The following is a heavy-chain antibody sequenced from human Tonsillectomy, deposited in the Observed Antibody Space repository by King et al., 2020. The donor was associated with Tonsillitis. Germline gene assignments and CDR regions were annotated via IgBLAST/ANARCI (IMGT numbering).Heavy chain of an antibody. V-gene: IGHV2-5*01. CDR1: GFSLSTSGVG. D-gene: IGHD2-21*02. CDR2: IYWNDDK. Sequence: TLKESGPTLVKPTQTLTLTCTFSGFSLSTSGVGVGWIRQPPGKALEWLALIYWNDDKRYSPSLKSRLTITKDTSKNQVVLTMTNMDPVDTVTYYCAHMVTAILGRYFDLWGRGTLVTVSS. J-gene: IGHJ2*01. CDR3: AHMVTAILGRYFDL.